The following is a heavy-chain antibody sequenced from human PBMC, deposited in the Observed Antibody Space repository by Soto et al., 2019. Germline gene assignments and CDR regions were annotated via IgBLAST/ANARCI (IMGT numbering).Heavy chain of an antibody. J-gene: IGHJ3*01. CDR2: ITTYNGNT. D-gene: IGHD5-12*01. V-gene: IGHV1-18*01. Sequence: QVQLVQSGGEVKKPGASVKVSCKASGYSFTGYGINWVRQAPGHGPEWLGRITTYNGNTNYAQNFQGRLTMTTDTSTSTTYMELRSLRSDDTAVYYCARGRGYSLIPVVDGSVDVWGQGTLVTVSS. CDR1: GYSFTGYG. CDR3: ARGRGYSLIPVVDGSVDV.